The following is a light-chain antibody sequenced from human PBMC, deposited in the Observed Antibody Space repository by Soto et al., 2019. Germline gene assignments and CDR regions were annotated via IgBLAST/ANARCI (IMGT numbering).Light chain of an antibody. Sequence: DIQMTQSPSSLSAFVGDSITITCQASPDIKNYLNWYQHKPGKAPKLLIYDAFKSDTGVPSRFSGSGSGTDFTFTINSLQPEDIATYFCQQYDSLPPTFGGGTRV. CDR1: PDIKNY. V-gene: IGKV1-33*01. CDR3: QQYDSLPPT. J-gene: IGKJ4*01. CDR2: DAF.